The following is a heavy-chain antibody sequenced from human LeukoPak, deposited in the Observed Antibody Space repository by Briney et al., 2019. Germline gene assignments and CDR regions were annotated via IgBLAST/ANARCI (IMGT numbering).Heavy chain of an antibody. CDR2: TYYRSKWYN. CDR3: ARGGLAARNLNWFDP. J-gene: IGHJ5*02. D-gene: IGHD6-6*01. Sequence: SQTLSLTCAISGDSVSSNSAAWNWIRQSPSRGLEWLGRTYYRSKWYNDYAVSVKSRITINPDTSKNQFSLQLNSVTPEDTAVYYRARGGLAARNLNWFDPWGQGTLVTVSS. V-gene: IGHV6-1*01. CDR1: GDSVSSNSAA.